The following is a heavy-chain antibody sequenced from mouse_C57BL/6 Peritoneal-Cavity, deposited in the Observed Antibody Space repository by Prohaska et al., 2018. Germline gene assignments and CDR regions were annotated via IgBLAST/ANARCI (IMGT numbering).Heavy chain of an antibody. Sequence: QIQLQQSGPELVKPGASVKISCKASGYTFTDYHINWVKQRPGQGLERIGWIYPGSGNTKYNEKFKGKATLTVDTSSSTVYMELSSVTSEVSAVYFCARNAGSYDGSSGWYFDVWGTGTTVTVSS. CDR3: ARNAGSYDGSSGWYFDV. CDR2: IYPGSGNT. D-gene: IGHD1-1*01. CDR1: GYTFTDYH. J-gene: IGHJ1*03. V-gene: IGHV1-84*01.